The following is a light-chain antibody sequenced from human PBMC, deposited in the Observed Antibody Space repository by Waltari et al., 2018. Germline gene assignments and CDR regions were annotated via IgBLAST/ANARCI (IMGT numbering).Light chain of an antibody. Sequence: QSALTQPASVSGSPGQSITISATGTSSDIGRYNYVSWSQHHPGKAPTLMIFDVNNRPSGVSDRFSGSKSGNTASLTISGLQAEDEADYYCSSYTTTSTLLVVFGGGTKLTVL. J-gene: IGLJ2*01. CDR1: SSDIGRYNY. CDR3: SSYTTTSTLLVV. CDR2: DVN. V-gene: IGLV2-14*03.